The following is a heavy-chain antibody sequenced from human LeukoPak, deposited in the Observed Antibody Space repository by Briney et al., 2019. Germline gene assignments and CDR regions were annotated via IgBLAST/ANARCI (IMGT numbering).Heavy chain of an antibody. CDR2: ISSSSSTI. Sequence: GGSLRLSCAASGFTFSSYSMTWVRQAPGKGLEWVSYISSSSSTIYYADSVKGRFTISRDNAKNSLYPQMNSLRAEDTAVYYCASLVSSGSLGYWGQGTLVTVSS. CDR1: GFTFSSYS. D-gene: IGHD3-22*01. V-gene: IGHV3-48*01. CDR3: ASLVSSGSLGY. J-gene: IGHJ4*02.